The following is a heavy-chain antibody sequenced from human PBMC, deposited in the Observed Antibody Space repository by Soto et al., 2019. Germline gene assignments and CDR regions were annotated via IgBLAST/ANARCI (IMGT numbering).Heavy chain of an antibody. D-gene: IGHD5-18*01. CDR2: IYYSGST. Sequence: QVQLQESGPGLVKPSQTLSLTGTVSGGSISSGGYYWSWFRQHPGKGLEWIGYIYYSGSTYYNPYLKSRVTISVDTSKNQFSLNLSSVTAADTAVYYCARSGYSYGPNPLLYWVQGTLVTVSS. V-gene: IGHV4-31*03. CDR3: ARSGYSYGPNPLLY. J-gene: IGHJ4*02. CDR1: GGSISSGGYY.